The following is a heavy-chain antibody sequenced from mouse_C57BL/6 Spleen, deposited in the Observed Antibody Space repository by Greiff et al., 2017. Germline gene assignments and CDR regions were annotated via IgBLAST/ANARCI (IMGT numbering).Heavy chain of an antibody. CDR3: ARTPLTTVVAFYYFDY. J-gene: IGHJ2*01. CDR2: IYPGSGST. V-gene: IGHV1-55*01. D-gene: IGHD1-1*01. CDR1: GYTFTSYW. Sequence: QVQLQQPGAELVKPGASVKMSCKASGYTFTSYWITWVKQRPGQGLEWIGDIYPGSGSTKYNEKFKSKATLTVDTSSSTAYMQLSSLTSEDSAVYYCARTPLTTVVAFYYFDYWAKAPLSQSPQ.